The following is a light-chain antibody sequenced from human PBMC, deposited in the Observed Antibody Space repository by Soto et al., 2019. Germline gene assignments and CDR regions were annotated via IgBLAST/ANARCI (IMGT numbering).Light chain of an antibody. J-gene: IGKJ5*01. CDR2: KAS. V-gene: IGKV1-5*03. Sequence: DIPMTQYPSTLSASVGDRVTITCRASQSISSWLAWYQQKPGKAPKLLIYKASSLESGVPSRFSGSGSGTEFTPTISSLQPDDIATYYCQQYNSYSITFGQGTRLEI. CDR1: QSISSW. CDR3: QQYNSYSIT.